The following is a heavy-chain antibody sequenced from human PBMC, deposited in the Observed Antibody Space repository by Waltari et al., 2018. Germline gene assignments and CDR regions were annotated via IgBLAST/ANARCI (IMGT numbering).Heavy chain of an antibody. D-gene: IGHD2-15*01. CDR1: GFTVSSKY. V-gene: IGHV3-53*01. J-gene: IGHJ4*02. CDR2: IYSGDNT. Sequence: EVQLVESGGGLIQPGGSLRLSCAASGFTVSSKYMSWVRQAPGQGLKWVSVIYSGDNTDNADSVKVRFTISRDNSQNTLYLQMNSLRAEDTSVYYCARGRTQLLLFDYWGQGTLVTVSS. CDR3: ARGRTQLLLFDY.